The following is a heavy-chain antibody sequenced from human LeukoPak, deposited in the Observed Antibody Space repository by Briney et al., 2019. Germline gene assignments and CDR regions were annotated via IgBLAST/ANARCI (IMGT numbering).Heavy chain of an antibody. CDR3: ARGKPPSSIAVADDAFDI. Sequence: SETLSLTCTVSGGSVSDYYWSWIRQSPGKGLEWIGYIYYTGTSYNPSLKSRVTISADTSKNQFSLNLSSVTAADTAVYYCARGKPPSSIAVADDAFDIWGQGTMVTVSS. CDR2: IYYTGT. J-gene: IGHJ3*02. CDR1: GGSVSDYY. V-gene: IGHV4-59*02. D-gene: IGHD6-19*01.